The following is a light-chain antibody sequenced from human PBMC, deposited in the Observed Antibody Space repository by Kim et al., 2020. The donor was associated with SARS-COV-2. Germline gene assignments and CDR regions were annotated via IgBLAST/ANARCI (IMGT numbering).Light chain of an antibody. CDR1: QSVNNN. V-gene: IGKV3-15*01. J-gene: IGKJ1*01. CDR3: QQYNNWPRT. CDR2: GAS. Sequence: EIVMAQSPATLSVSPGERATLSCRASQSVNNNLAWYQQKPGQAPRILIYGASTRATGIPVRFSGSGSGTEFTLAISSLQSEDFAVYYCQQYNNWPRTSGQGTKVDIK.